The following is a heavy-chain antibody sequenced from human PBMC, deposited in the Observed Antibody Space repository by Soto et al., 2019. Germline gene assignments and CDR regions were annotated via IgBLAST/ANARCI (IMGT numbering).Heavy chain of an antibody. CDR3: SSLPDGYTSGLDY. D-gene: IGHD5-12*01. CDR1: GASIDSGDYY. CDR2: IYYTGNT. J-gene: IGHJ4*02. Sequence: QVQLQESGPGLVKPSQTLSLSCTVSGASIDSGDYYWSWIRQPPGKGLEWIGYIYYTGNTVFNPSLKSRVSISVDTPKNQFSLRLNSVTAADTAVYYCSSLPDGYTSGLDYWGPGTLVTVSS. V-gene: IGHV4-30-4*01.